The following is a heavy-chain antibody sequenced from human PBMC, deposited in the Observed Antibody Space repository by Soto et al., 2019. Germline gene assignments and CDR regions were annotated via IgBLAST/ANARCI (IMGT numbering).Heavy chain of an antibody. CDR1: GYSISSGYY. V-gene: IGHV4-38-2*02. CDR2: IYHSGST. J-gene: IGHJ4*02. CDR3: ARDRMGFDC. Sequence: PSETLSLTCAVSGYSISSGYYWGWIRQPPGKGLEWIGSIYHSGSTYYNPSLKSRVTISVDTSKNQFSLKLSSVTAADTAVYYCARDRMGFDCWGQGTLVTVSS.